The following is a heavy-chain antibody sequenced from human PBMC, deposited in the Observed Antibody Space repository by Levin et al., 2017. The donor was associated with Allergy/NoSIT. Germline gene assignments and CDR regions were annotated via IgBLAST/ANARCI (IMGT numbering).Heavy chain of an antibody. CDR1: GFTFRSFG. J-gene: IGHJ3*02. D-gene: IGHD6-19*01. CDR2: IWSDGSNT. Sequence: HTGGSLRLSCAASGFTFRSFGMHWVRQAPGKGLEWVAVIWSDGSNTYYIDSVKGRFTISRDNSKNTLYLQMNSLRAEDTAVYYCVTSNRNSGWFAFDIWGQGTMVTVSS. V-gene: IGHV3-33*01. CDR3: VTSNRNSGWFAFDI.